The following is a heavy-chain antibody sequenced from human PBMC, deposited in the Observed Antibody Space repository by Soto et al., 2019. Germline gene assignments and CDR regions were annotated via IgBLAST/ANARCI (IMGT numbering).Heavy chain of an antibody. J-gene: IGHJ4*02. V-gene: IGHV3-9*01. CDR2: ISWNSGSI. D-gene: IGHD6-13*01. CDR1: GFTFDDYA. Sequence: EVQLVESGGGLVKPGRSLRLSCAASGFTFDDYAMHWVRQAPGKGLEWVSGISWNSGSIGYADSVKGRFTISRDNAKNSLYLQMNSLRAEDTALYYCAKASSSWSSSDYWGQGTLVTVSS. CDR3: AKASSSWSSSDY.